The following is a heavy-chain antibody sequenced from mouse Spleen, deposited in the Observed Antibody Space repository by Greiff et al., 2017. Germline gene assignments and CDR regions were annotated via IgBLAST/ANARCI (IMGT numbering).Heavy chain of an antibody. D-gene: IGHD2-3*01. CDR3: ARFYDGYYAWFPY. Sequence: QVQLQQSGTELVKPGTSVKLSCKASGYIFTNYCMHWVKQRPGQGLEWIGDINPSNGGTNYNEKFKNKATLTVDKSSSTAYMQLSSLTSEDSAVYYCARFYDGYYAWFPYWGQGTLVTVSA. CDR2: INPSNGGT. J-gene: IGHJ3*01. V-gene: IGHV1-53*01. CDR1: GYIFTNYC.